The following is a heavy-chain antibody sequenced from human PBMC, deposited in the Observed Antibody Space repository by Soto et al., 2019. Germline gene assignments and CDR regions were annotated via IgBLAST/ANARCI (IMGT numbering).Heavy chain of an antibody. J-gene: IGHJ5*01. D-gene: IGHD3-22*01. V-gene: IGHV4-59*08. CDR2: IYYTGTT. Sequence: PSETLSLTCIVSGGSINSYYWSWIRQPPGKGLEWIGYIYYTGTTTYNPSIKSRVTISVDSSKNQFSLNLTSVSAADTAVYYCARLGGFYQSLDSWGQGTLVNVS. CDR3: ARLGGFYQSLDS. CDR1: GGSINSYY.